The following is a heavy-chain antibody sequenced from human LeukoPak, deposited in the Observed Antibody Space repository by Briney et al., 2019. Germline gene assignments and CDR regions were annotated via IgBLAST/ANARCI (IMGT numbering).Heavy chain of an antibody. J-gene: IGHJ3*02. CDR3: AGSSGYDLGGAFDI. CDR1: GFTFSSYS. V-gene: IGHV3-48*01. CDR2: ISSSSSTI. D-gene: IGHD3-22*01. Sequence: GGSLRLSCTASGFTFSSYSMNWVRQAPGKGLEWVSYISSSSSTIYYADSVKGRFTISRENAKNSLYLQMNSLRAEDTAVYYCAGSSGYDLGGAFDIWGQGTMVTVSS.